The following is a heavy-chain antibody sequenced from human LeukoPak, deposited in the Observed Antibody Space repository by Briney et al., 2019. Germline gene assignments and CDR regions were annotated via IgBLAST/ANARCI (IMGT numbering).Heavy chain of an antibody. D-gene: IGHD3-3*01. J-gene: IGHJ4*02. CDR3: AKLTDFWSVNAIDN. CDR2: ISSSGSTI. Sequence: PGGSLRLSCAASGFTFSDYYMSWIRQAPGKGLEWVSHISSSGSTIYYADSVKGRFTISRDNSKNTLYLQMSSLRAEDTAVYYCAKLTDFWSVNAIDNWGQGTLVTVSS. CDR1: GFTFSDYY. V-gene: IGHV3-11*01.